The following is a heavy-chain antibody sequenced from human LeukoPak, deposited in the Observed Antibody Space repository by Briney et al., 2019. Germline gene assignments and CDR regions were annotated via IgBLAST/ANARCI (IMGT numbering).Heavy chain of an antibody. CDR1: GFTFSSYG. J-gene: IGHJ4*02. D-gene: IGHD2-2*01. Sequence: GGSLRLSCAASGFTFSSYGMHWVRQAPGKGLEWVAVISYDGSNKYYADSVKGQFTISRDNSKNTLYLQMNSLRAEDTAVYYCAKLGGYCSSTSCFDFDYWGQGTLVTVSS. CDR2: ISYDGSNK. V-gene: IGHV3-30*18. CDR3: AKLGGYCSSTSCFDFDY.